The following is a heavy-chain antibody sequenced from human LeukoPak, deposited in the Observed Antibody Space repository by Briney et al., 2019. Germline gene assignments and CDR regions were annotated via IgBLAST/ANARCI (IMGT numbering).Heavy chain of an antibody. J-gene: IGHJ4*02. V-gene: IGHV3-66*02. Sequence: PGGSLRLSCAASGFTVSSNHMSWVRQAPGKGLEWVSVTYSGGSTYYADSVKGRFTISRDNSKNTLYLQMNSLRAEDTAVYYCARGFPRVRGVTFFDYWGQGTLVTVSS. CDR2: TYSGGST. CDR1: GFTVSSNH. D-gene: IGHD3-10*01. CDR3: ARGFPRVRGVTFFDY.